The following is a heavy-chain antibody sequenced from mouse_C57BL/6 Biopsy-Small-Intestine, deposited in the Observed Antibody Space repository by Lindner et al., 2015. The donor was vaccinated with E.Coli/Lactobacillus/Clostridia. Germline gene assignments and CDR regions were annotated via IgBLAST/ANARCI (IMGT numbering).Heavy chain of an antibody. V-gene: IGHV1-81*01. Sequence: VQLQESGAELVRPGTSVKVSCKASGYTFTSYGISWVKQRTGQGLEWIGEIYPRSGNTYYNEKFKGKATLTADKSSSTAYMQLSSLTSEDSAVYYCARSRDYFDYWGQGTTLTVSS. CDR3: ARSRDYFDY. CDR2: IYPRSGNT. J-gene: IGHJ2*01. CDR1: GYTFTSYG.